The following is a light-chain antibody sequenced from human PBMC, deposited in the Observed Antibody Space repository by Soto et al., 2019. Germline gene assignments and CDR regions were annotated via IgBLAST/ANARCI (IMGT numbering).Light chain of an antibody. CDR2: GAS. J-gene: IGKJ1*01. V-gene: IGKV3-20*01. Sequence: EIVLTQSPGTLSLSPGERATLSCRASQSIPNSYLSWYQHKPGQAPRLLIHGASSRATGTPDRFSGSGSGTDFTLIIHRLEPEYFALYYCLQYGSTPGTFGQGTKVDLK. CDR1: QSIPNSY. CDR3: LQYGSTPGT.